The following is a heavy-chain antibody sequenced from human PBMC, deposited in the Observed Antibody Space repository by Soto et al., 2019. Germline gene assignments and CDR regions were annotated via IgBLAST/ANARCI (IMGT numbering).Heavy chain of an antibody. D-gene: IGHD2-2*01. CDR2: IDHSGSV. V-gene: IGHV4-34*01. CDR1: GGSFSGYY. Sequence: SETLSLTCAVHGGSFSGYYWTWIRQAPGKGLAWIGEIDHSGSVNFNPTFKSRVSILLDTSKNQMSLQLSSVSAADTAMYFCARHKEVLVASLSYGLDVWGQGTTVTVSS. J-gene: IGHJ6*02. CDR3: ARHKEVLVASLSYGLDV.